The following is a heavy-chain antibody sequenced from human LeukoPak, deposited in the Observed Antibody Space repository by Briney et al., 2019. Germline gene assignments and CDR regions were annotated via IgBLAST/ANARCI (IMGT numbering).Heavy chain of an antibody. D-gene: IGHD1-26*01. V-gene: IGHV1-18*01. CDR2: ISAYNGNT. CDR3: ARDHSGSYQNAFDI. Sequence: GASVTVSCKASGYTFTSYGISWVRQAPGQGLEWMGWISAYNGNTNYAQKLQGRVTMTTDTSTSTAYMELRSLRSDDTAVYYCARDHSGSYQNAFDIWGQGTMVTVSS. CDR1: GYTFTSYG. J-gene: IGHJ3*02.